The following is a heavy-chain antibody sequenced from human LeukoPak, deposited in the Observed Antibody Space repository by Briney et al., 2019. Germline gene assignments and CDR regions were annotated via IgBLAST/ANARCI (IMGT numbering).Heavy chain of an antibody. D-gene: IGHD3-22*01. J-gene: IGHJ4*02. CDR1: GYTFINYW. V-gene: IGHV5-51*01. CDR3: ARHSGDYFATFDY. CDR2: IYPGDSDT. Sequence: GESLQISCKGSGYTFINYWIGWVRPMPGKGLEWMGIIYPGDSDTTYSPSFQGQVTISADKSISTAYLQWSSLKASDTAMYYCARHSGDYFATFDYWGQGTLVTVSS.